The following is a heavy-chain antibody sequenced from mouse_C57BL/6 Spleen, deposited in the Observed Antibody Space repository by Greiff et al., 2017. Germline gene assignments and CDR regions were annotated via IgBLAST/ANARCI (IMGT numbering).Heavy chain of an antibody. J-gene: IGHJ3*01. CDR1: GFNIKDDY. Sequence: VQLKQSGAELVRPGASVKLSCTASGFNIKDDYMHWVKQRPEQGLEWIGWIDPENGDTEYASKFQGKATITADTSSNTADLQFSSLTSEDTAVYSCSRFYYYGREGVAYWGQGTLVTVSA. CDR2: IDPENGDT. V-gene: IGHV14-4*01. CDR3: SRFYYYGREGVAY. D-gene: IGHD1-1*01.